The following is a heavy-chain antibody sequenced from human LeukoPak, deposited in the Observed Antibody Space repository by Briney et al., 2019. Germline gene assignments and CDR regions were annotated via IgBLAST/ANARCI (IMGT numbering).Heavy chain of an antibody. V-gene: IGHV3-23*01. J-gene: IGHJ4*02. CDR2: ISGSGGST. D-gene: IGHD2-15*01. CDR1: GFTFSSYA. CDR3: AKTRLGYCSGGSCYSGLDY. Sequence: AGGSLRLSCAASGFTFSSYAMSWVRQAPGKGLEWVSAISGSGGSTYYADSVKGRFTISRDNSKNTLYLQMNSLRAEDTAVYYCAKTRLGYCSGGSCYSGLDYWGQGTLVTVSS.